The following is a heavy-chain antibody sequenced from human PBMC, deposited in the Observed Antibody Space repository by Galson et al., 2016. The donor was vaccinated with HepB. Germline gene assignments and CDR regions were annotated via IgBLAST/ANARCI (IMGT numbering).Heavy chain of an antibody. V-gene: IGHV4-4*02. Sequence: SETLSLTCTVCGGSISSTTNWWSWVRQSPGQGLEWIGEIYHSGDTNYNPSLKSRATISVDTSRNQFSLSLSSVTAADTAVYYCARDCTGGTCKFAGYDAFDIWGQGTTVTVSS. CDR3: ARDCTGGTCKFAGYDAFDI. CDR1: GGSISSTTNW. CDR2: IYHSGDT. D-gene: IGHD2-8*02. J-gene: IGHJ3*02.